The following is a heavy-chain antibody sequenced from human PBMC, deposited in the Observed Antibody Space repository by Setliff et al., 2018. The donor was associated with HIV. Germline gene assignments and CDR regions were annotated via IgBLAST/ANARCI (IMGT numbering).Heavy chain of an antibody. CDR3: ARDVSWRVRTYIDY. CDR2: ISSSSRSK. V-gene: IGHV3-21*01. Sequence: GSLRLSCEASGFTFSTYSMNWVRQAPGKGLEWVSSISSSSRSKYYADSVQGRFTISRDNAKNSLYLQMNSLTAEDTAVYYCARDVSWRVRTYIDYWGQGALVTVSS. CDR1: GFTFSTYS. J-gene: IGHJ4*02. D-gene: IGHD3-3*01.